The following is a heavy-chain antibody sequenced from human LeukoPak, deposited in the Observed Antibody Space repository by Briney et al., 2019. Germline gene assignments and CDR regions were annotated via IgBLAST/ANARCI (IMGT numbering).Heavy chain of an antibody. CDR1: GFTFYDYA. Sequence: GRTLRLSCAASGFTFYDYAMHWVRQAPGKGLEWVSGISWNSGSIGYADSVKGRFTISRDNAKNSLYLQMNSLRAEDTALYYCAKDIKVGSSSWSLDYGMDVWGQGTTVTVSS. CDR3: AKDIKVGSSSWSLDYGMDV. V-gene: IGHV3-9*01. D-gene: IGHD6-13*01. CDR2: ISWNSGSI. J-gene: IGHJ6*02.